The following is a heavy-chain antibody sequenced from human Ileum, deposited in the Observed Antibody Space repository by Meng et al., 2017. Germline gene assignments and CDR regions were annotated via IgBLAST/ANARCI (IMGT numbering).Heavy chain of an antibody. D-gene: IGHD4-17*01. CDR2: SSSDGTRT. CDR3: AKGGTTVIDH. CDR1: GFVFSNYW. J-gene: IGHJ4*03. Sequence: GGSLRLSCAASGFVFSNYWMHWVRQAPGKGPVWVSRSSSDGTRTTYADSVKGRFTISRDNAKNTLYLEMNSLRVEDTAVYYCAKGGTTVIDHWGHGTPVTVSS. V-gene: IGHV3-74*01.